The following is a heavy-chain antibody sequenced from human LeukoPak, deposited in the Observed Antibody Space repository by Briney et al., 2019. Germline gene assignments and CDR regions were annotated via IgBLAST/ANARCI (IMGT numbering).Heavy chain of an antibody. CDR2: IIPIFGTA. Sequence: SVKVSCKASGGTFSSYAISWVRQAPGQGLEWMGGIIPIFGTANYAQKFQGRVTITADESTSTAYMELSSLRSEDTAVYYCARDIVVVPAAMQEPFYYGMDVRGQGTTVTVSS. D-gene: IGHD2-2*01. CDR1: GGTFSSYA. J-gene: IGHJ6*02. V-gene: IGHV1-69*13. CDR3: ARDIVVVPAAMQEPFYYGMDV.